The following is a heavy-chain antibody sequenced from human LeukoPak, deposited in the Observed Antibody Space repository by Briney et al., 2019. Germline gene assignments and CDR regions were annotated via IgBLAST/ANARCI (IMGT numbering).Heavy chain of an antibody. D-gene: IGHD1-26*01. CDR3: ARYFGSYYWGNAFDI. J-gene: IGHJ3*02. Sequence: GASVKVSCKASGYTFTSYDINWVRQATGQGLEWMGWMNPNSGNTGYAQKFQGRVTITRNTSISTAYMELSSLRSEDTAVYYCARYFGSYYWGNAFDIWGQGTMVTVSS. CDR1: GYTFTSYD. V-gene: IGHV1-8*03. CDR2: MNPNSGNT.